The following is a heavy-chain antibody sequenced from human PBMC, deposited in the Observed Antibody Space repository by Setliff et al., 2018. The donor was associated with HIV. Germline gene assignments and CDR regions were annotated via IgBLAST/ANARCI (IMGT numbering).Heavy chain of an antibody. CDR3: ARHCLQTETTYCPTSDVFDI. V-gene: IGHV4-38-2*02. CDR2: IYYSGRT. D-gene: IGHD4-4*01. Sequence: SETLSLTCTVSGYSISSGYYWGWIRQPPGKGLEWIGSIYYSGRTYYNPSLKSRVTISVDTSKNQFSLKLSSVTAADTAVFYCARHCLQTETTYCPTSDVFDIWGQGTMVTVSS. J-gene: IGHJ3*02. CDR1: GYSISSGYY.